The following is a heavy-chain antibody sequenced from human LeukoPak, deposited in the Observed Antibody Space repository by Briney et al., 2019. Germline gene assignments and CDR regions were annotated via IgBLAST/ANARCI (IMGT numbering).Heavy chain of an antibody. D-gene: IGHD6-6*01. CDR3: AKDIDSWYSSSSFSYFQH. V-gene: IGHV3-43D*03. CDR1: GFTFSSYA. Sequence: PGGSLRLSCAASGFTFSSYAMHWVRQAPGKGLEWVSLISWDGGSTYYADSVKGRFTISRDNSKNSLYLQMNSLRAEDTALYYCAKDIDSWYSSSSFSYFQHWGQGTLVTVSS. J-gene: IGHJ1*01. CDR2: ISWDGGST.